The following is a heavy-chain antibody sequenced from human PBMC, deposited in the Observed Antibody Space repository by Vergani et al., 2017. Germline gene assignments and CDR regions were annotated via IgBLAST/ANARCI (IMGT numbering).Heavy chain of an antibody. V-gene: IGHV4-4*03. CDR2: IYHSGNT. CDR1: GGSISTNNL. CDR3: ARDRGLDGDYHFDY. Sequence: QVQLQESGPGLVKPPGTLSLTCAVSGGSISTNNLWSWVRQPPGKGLEWIGEIYHSGNTNYNPSLKSRVTISVDKSKNQFSLKLISVTAADTAVYYCARDRGLDGDYHFDYWGQGILVTVSS. J-gene: IGHJ4*02. D-gene: IGHD3-10*01.